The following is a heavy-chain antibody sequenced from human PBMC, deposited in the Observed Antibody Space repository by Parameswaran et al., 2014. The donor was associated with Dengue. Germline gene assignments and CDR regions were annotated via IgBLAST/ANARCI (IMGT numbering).Heavy chain of an antibody. CDR3: AKIGSYWYFDL. V-gene: IGHV4-38-2*01. J-gene: IGHJ2*01. Sequence: VRQAPGKGLEWIGSIHHSGIAYSNPSLTSRVTTSADTSRNLISLKLSSVTAADTAVYYCAKIGSYWYFDLWGRGTLVTVSS. CDR2: IHHSGIA.